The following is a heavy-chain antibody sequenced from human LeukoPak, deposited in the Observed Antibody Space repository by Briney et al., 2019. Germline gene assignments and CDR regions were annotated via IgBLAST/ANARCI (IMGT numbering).Heavy chain of an antibody. V-gene: IGHV3-21*01. CDR1: GFTFSDYH. Sequence: PGGSLRLSCAASGFTFSDYHMNWVRQAPGKGLEWVAYISSASNYIYYADSVKGRLTVSRDNAKNSLYLQMDSLRAEDTAVYYCTRDVTSHGHFDSWGQGTLVTVAS. CDR3: TRDVTSHGHFDS. CDR2: ISSASNYI. J-gene: IGHJ4*02. D-gene: IGHD2-2*01.